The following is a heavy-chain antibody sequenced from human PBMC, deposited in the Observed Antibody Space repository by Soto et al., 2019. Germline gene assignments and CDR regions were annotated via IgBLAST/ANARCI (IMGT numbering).Heavy chain of an antibody. CDR3: ADVRGGGE. J-gene: IGHJ4*02. V-gene: IGHV3-48*01. CDR1: GFTFSAHT. Sequence: EVQLVESGGGLVQPGGSLRLSCAASGFTFSAHTMNWVRQAPGKGLEWISYISSESETIYYADSVKGRFTISRDNAKNSLFLKMNSLRAEDTAFYYWADVRGGGEWGQGTLVTVSS. D-gene: IGHD3-16*01. CDR2: ISSESETI.